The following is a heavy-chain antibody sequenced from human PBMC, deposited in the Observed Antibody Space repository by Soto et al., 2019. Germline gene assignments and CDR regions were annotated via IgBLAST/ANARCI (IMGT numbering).Heavy chain of an antibody. CDR3: AAPRRSTGWYFDL. CDR2: IIASGDST. J-gene: IGHJ2*01. CDR1: GFTFSTYG. Sequence: GGSLRLCCVASGFTFSTYGMSWVRQAPGKGLEWVSRIIASGDSTYYAESVQGRFTISRDNSKNTLFLQMNSLRVEDTAVYYCAAPRRSTGWYFDLWGRGTLVTVSS. V-gene: IGHV3-23*01. D-gene: IGHD2-2*01.